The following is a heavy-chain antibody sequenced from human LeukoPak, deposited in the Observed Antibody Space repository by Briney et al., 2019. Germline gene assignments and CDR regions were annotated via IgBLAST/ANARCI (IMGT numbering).Heavy chain of an antibody. D-gene: IGHD3-10*01. V-gene: IGHV3-30-3*01. CDR3: ARENYGSGSYYPGGFDP. J-gene: IGHJ5*02. CDR2: ISYDGSNK. CDR1: GFTFSSYA. Sequence: GGSLRLSCAASGFTFSSYAMHWVRQAPGKGLEWVAVISYDGSNKYYADSVKGRFTISRDNSKNTLYLQMNSLRAEDTAVYYCARENYGSGSYYPGGFDPWGQGTLVTVSS.